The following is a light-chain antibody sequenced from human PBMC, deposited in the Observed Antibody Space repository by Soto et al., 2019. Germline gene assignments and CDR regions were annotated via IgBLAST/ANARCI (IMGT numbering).Light chain of an antibody. V-gene: IGLV2-8*01. J-gene: IGLJ1*01. CDR1: SSDVGGYNY. CDR2: EVS. Sequence: QSALTQPPSASGSPGQSVTISCTGASSDVGGYNYVSWYQQHPSKAPKLIIYEVSKRPSGVPDRFSGSKSGNTASLTVSGLQAEDEADYYCSSYAGSNRVFGTGTKVTVL. CDR3: SSYAGSNRV.